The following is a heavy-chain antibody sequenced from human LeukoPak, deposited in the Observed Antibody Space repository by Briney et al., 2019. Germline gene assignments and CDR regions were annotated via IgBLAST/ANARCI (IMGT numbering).Heavy chain of an antibody. V-gene: IGHV4-4*07. J-gene: IGHJ4*02. Sequence: SETLSLPCTVSGGSLSSYYWSWIRHHAAKGLEWIGRISTSGSTDYNPSLKSLITMSAATSKNNLPRRLSSVTAAHPAVYYCAQADFWSGDRFDYWGQGTLGTVSS. D-gene: IGHD3-3*01. CDR3: AQADFWSGDRFDY. CDR2: ISTSGST. CDR1: GGSLSSYY.